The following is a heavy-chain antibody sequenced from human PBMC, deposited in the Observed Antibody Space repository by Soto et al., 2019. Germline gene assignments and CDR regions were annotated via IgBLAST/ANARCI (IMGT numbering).Heavy chain of an antibody. D-gene: IGHD6-13*01. CDR2: ISYDGSNK. CDR1: GFTFSSYG. V-gene: IGHV3-30*18. J-gene: IGHJ4*02. CDR3: AKDQGNRESDLIYHDPHYPIAAAGACDY. Sequence: GGSLRLSCAASGFTFSSYGMHWVRQAPGKGLEWVAVISYDGSNKYYADSVKGRFTISRDNSKNTLYLQMNSLRAEDTAVYYCAKDQGNRESDLIYHDPHYPIAAAGACDYWGQGTLVTVSS.